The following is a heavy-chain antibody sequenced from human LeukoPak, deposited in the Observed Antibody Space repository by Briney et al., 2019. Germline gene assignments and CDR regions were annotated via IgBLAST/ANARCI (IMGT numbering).Heavy chain of an antibody. CDR2: INHSGST. CDR1: GGSFSGYY. Sequence: SGTLSLTCAVYGGSFSGYYWSWIRQPPGKGLEWIGEINHSGSTNYNPSLKSRVTISVDTSKNQFSLKLSSVTAADTAVYYCARDQGRYDFWSAYYMDVWGKGTTVTVSS. CDR3: ARDQGRYDFWSAYYMDV. D-gene: IGHD3-3*01. V-gene: IGHV4-34*01. J-gene: IGHJ6*03.